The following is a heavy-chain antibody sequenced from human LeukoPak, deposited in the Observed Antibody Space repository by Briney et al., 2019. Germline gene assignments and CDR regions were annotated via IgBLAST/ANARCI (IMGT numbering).Heavy chain of an antibody. D-gene: IGHD2-15*01. CDR2: IYTSGST. CDR3: ARDRLLNWFDP. CDR1: GGSISSYY. V-gene: IGHV4-4*07. Sequence: SETLSLTCTVSGGSISSYYWSWIRQPAGKGLDWIGRIYTSGSTNYNPSLKRRVTMSVDTSKNQFSLKLSSVTAADTAVYYCARDRLLNWFDPWGQGTLVTVSS. J-gene: IGHJ5*02.